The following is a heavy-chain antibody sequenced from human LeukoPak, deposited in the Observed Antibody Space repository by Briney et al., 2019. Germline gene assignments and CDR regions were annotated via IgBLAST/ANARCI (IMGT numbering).Heavy chain of an antibody. V-gene: IGHV4-34*08. D-gene: IGHD6-19*01. Sequence: PGGSLRLSCAASGFTFSSYEMNWIRQPPGKGLEWIGEINHSGSTNYNPSLKSRVTISVDTSKNQFSLKLSSVTAADTAVYYCARPRSSSGWYRGGFDYWGQGTLVPVSS. CDR3: ARPRSSSGWYRGGFDY. CDR2: INHSGST. CDR1: GFTFSSYE. J-gene: IGHJ4*02.